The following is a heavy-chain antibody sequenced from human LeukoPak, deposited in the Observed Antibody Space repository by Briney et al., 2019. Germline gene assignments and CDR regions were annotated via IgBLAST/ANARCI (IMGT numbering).Heavy chain of an antibody. J-gene: IGHJ4*02. Sequence: PGTSLRLSCAASGFTFNSYGMHWVRQAPGKGLEWVAAIWYDGNSQYYADSVKGRFTISRDNTKNTLYLQLNSLRAEDTAVYYCAKGKLTTASSGLDYWGQGTLVTVSS. CDR3: AKGKLTTASSGLDY. CDR2: IWYDGNSQ. V-gene: IGHV3-33*06. CDR1: GFTFNSYG. D-gene: IGHD4/OR15-4a*01.